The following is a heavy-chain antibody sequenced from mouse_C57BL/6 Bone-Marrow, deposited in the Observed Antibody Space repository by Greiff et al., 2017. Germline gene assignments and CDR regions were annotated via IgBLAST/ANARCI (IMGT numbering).Heavy chain of an antibody. Sequence: VQLQQSGAELARPGASVKLSCKASGYTFTSYGISWVKQRTGQGLEWIGEIYPRSGNTYYNEKFKGKATLTADKSSSTAYMELRSLTSEDSAVYFCARDTTVVATRGFAYWGQGTLVTVSA. CDR1: GYTFTSYG. CDR3: ARDTTVVATRGFAY. J-gene: IGHJ3*01. V-gene: IGHV1-81*01. D-gene: IGHD1-1*01. CDR2: IYPRSGNT.